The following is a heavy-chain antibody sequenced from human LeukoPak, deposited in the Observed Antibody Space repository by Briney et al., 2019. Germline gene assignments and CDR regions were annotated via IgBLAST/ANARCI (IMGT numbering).Heavy chain of an antibody. CDR1: GGSISSSSYY. CDR3: ARDKKYYDLLIGDYSPGAYFDF. CDR2: IYYSGST. D-gene: IGHD3-9*01. J-gene: IGHJ4*02. Sequence: PSETLSLTCTVSGGSISSSSYYWGWIRQPPGKGLQWIGTIYYSGSTYYYPSLKSRVTISVDTSKNQFSLKLSSVTAADTAVYYCARDKKYYDLLIGDYSPGAYFDFWGQGTLVTVSS. V-gene: IGHV4-39*07.